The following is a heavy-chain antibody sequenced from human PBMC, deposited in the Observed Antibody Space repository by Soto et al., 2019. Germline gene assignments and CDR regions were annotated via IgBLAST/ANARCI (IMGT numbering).Heavy chain of an antibody. CDR3: ARGSTSIAARPGYYYMDV. CDR2: ISAYNGKT. D-gene: IGHD6-6*01. V-gene: IGHV1-18*01. CDR1: GYTFSSYG. J-gene: IGHJ6*03. Sequence: ASVKVSCKASGYTFSSYGISWVRQAPGQGLEWKGWISAYNGKTNYAQKLQGRVTMTTDTSTSTAYMELRSLRSDDTAVYYCARGSTSIAARPGYYYMDVWGKGTTVTVSS.